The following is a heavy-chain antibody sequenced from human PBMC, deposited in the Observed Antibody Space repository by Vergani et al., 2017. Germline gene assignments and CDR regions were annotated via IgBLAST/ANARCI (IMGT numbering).Heavy chain of an antibody. CDR2: IYPGDSDT. CDR1: GYSFTSYW. Sequence: EVQLVQSGAEVKKPGESLKISCKASGYSFTSYWIGWVRQRPGKGLEWMGIIYPGDSDTRYSPSFQGQVTISADKSISTAYLQWSSLKAADTAMYYCARRGRGYCSSFSCYIIDYWGQGTLVTVSS. CDR3: ARRGRGYCSSFSCYIIDY. D-gene: IGHD2-2*02. J-gene: IGHJ4*02. V-gene: IGHV5-51*03.